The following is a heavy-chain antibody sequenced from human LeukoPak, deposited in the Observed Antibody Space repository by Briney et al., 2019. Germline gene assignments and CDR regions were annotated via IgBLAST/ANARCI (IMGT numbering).Heavy chain of an antibody. CDR1: GGSISSHY. V-gene: IGHV4-59*11. Sequence: SETLSLTCTVSGGSISSHYWTWIWQPPGRGLEWIGYIYYTGNTNYNPSLKSRVTISVDTSKNQISLKLTSVTAADTAVFYCARGCNSGSYWGPYYFDYWGQGALVTVSS. CDR3: ARGCNSGSYWGPYYFDY. CDR2: IYYTGNT. D-gene: IGHD1-26*01. J-gene: IGHJ4*02.